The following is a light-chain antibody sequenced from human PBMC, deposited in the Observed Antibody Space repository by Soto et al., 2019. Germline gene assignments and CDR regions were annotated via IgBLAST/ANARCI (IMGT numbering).Light chain of an antibody. Sequence: EIVMTQSPATLSVSPGERATLSCRASQSVSYNLAWYQQKPGQGPGLLIYGAFTRATGIPARFSGSGSGTEFTLTISSLQSEDFGVYYCQQYKNWPPLTFGGGTKVEIK. V-gene: IGKV3-15*01. J-gene: IGKJ4*01. CDR3: QQYKNWPPLT. CDR2: GAF. CDR1: QSVSYN.